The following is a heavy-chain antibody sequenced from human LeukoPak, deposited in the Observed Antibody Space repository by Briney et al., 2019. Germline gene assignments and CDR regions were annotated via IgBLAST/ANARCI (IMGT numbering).Heavy chain of an antibody. Sequence: GGSLRLSCAASGFTFSSYGMSWVRQAPGKGLEWVGRIRSKANNYATAYVASVKGRFTISRDDSKNTAFLQMNSLKTEDTAVYYCTSNYCSGGSCYLYWGQGTLVTVSS. CDR1: GFTFSSYG. V-gene: IGHV3-73*01. D-gene: IGHD2-15*01. J-gene: IGHJ4*02. CDR3: TSNYCSGGSCYLY. CDR2: IRSKANNYAT.